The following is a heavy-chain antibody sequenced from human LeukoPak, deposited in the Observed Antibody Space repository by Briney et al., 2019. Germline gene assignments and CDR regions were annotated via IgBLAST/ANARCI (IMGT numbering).Heavy chain of an antibody. CDR2: IYSSGST. V-gene: IGHV4-59*06. J-gene: IGHJ4*02. CDR3: ARGGKKTAMVTS. CDR1: GGSISSYY. D-gene: IGHD5-18*01. Sequence: RASETLSLTCTVSGGSISSYYWSWIRQLPGKGLEWIGYIYSSGSTYNPSLKSRVTISLDTSKNQFSLKLNSVTAADTAVYYCARGGKKTAMVTSWGQGTLVTVPS.